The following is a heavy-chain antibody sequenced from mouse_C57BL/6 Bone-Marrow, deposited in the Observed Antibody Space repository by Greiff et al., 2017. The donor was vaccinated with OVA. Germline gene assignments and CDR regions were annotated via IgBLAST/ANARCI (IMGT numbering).Heavy chain of an antibody. CDR1: GFTFSDYY. J-gene: IGHJ4*01. D-gene: IGHD1-1*01. CDR2: ISNGGGST. Sequence: EVQLVESGGGLVQPGGSLKLSCAASGFTFSDYYMYWVRQTPEKRLEWVAYISNGGGSTYYPDTVKGRFTISRDNAKNTLYLQMSRLKSEDTAMYYCARHYPVYYGSSYDAMDYWCQGTSVTVSS. V-gene: IGHV5-12*01. CDR3: ARHYPVYYGSSYDAMDY.